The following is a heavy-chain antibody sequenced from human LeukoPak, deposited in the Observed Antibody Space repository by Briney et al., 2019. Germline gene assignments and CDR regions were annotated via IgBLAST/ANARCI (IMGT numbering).Heavy chain of an antibody. V-gene: IGHV3-9*01. J-gene: IGHJ2*01. Sequence: GGSLRLSCAASGFTFDDYAMHWVRQAPGKGLEWVSGISWNSGSIGYADSVKGRFTISRDNAKNSLYLQMNSLRAEDTALYYCAGAYGDYGVLDWYFDLWGRGTLVTVSS. CDR1: GFTFDDYA. CDR3: AGAYGDYGVLDWYFDL. D-gene: IGHD4-17*01. CDR2: ISWNSGSI.